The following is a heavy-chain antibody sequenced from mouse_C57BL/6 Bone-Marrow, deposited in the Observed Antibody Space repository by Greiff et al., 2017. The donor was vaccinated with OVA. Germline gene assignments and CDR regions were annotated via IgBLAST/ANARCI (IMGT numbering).Heavy chain of an antibody. V-gene: IGHV5-15*01. D-gene: IGHD3-3*01. Sequence: EVKLVEPGGGLVQPGGSLKLSCAASGFTFSDYGMAWVRQAPRKGPEWVAFISNLAYSIYYADTVTGRFTISRENAKNTLYLEMSSLRSEDTAMYYCARRALGGLDYWGQGTTLTVSS. J-gene: IGHJ2*01. CDR3: ARRALGGLDY. CDR2: ISNLAYSI. CDR1: GFTFSDYG.